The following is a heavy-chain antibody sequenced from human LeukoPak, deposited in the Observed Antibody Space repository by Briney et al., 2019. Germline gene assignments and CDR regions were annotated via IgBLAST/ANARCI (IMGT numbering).Heavy chain of an antibody. J-gene: IGHJ1*01. CDR3: ARGEPQVGALGQH. Sequence: GGSLRLSCAASGFTFSDYNMNWVRQAPGKGLEWVSYISSSSSTIYYADSMKGRFTISRDNTKNSMYLQMNSLRAEDTAVYYCARGEPQVGALGQHWGQGTLVTVSS. CDR2: ISSSSSTI. D-gene: IGHD1-26*01. CDR1: GFTFSDYN. V-gene: IGHV3-48*04.